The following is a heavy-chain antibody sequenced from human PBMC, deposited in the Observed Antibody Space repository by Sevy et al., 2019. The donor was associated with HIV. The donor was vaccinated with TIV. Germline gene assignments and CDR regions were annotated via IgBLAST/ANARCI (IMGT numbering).Heavy chain of an antibody. CDR2: IYHSGST. V-gene: IGHV4-38-2*02. CDR3: ARSGGWKIYWYFDL. CDR1: GYSISSGYY. Sequence: SETLSLTCTVSGYSISSGYYWGWIRQPPGKGLEWIGSIYHSGSTYYNPSLKSRVTISVDTSKNQFSLKLSSVTAADTAVYYCARSGGWKIYWYFDLWGRGTLVTASS. J-gene: IGHJ2*01. D-gene: IGHD6-19*01.